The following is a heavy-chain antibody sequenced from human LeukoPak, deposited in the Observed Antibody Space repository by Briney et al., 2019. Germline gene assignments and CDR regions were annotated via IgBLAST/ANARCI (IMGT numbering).Heavy chain of an antibody. V-gene: IGHV1-18*01. Sequence: ASVKVSCKASGYTFTNYTIHWVRQAPGQRLEWMGWISAYNGNTNYAQKLQGRVTMTTDTSTSTAYMELRSLRSDDTAVYYCARDTVAGTNLYFDYWGQGTLVTVSS. CDR1: GYTFTNYT. D-gene: IGHD6-19*01. CDR3: ARDTVAGTNLYFDY. J-gene: IGHJ4*02. CDR2: ISAYNGNT.